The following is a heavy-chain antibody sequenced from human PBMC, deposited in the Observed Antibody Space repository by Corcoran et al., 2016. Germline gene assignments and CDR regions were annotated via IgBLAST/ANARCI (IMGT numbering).Heavy chain of an antibody. V-gene: IGHV4-38-2*02. J-gene: IGHJ5*02. D-gene: IGHD5-18*01. CDR2: IYHSGST. Sequence: QVQLQESGPGLVKPSETLSLTCTVSGYSISSDYYWGWIRQPPGKGLEWIGSIYHSGSTYYNPSLKSRVTISVDTSKNKFSLKLSSVTAADTAVYYCARGTYSYGYNWFDPWGQGTLVTVSS. CDR1: GYSISSDYY. CDR3: ARGTYSYGYNWFDP.